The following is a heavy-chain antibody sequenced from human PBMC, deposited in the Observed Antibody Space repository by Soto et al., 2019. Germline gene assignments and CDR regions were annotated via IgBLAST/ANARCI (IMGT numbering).Heavy chain of an antibody. V-gene: IGHV4-39*02. J-gene: IGHJ5*02. CDR1: SGSISSYY. Sequence: SETLSLTCSVSSGSISSYYWGWIRQPPGKGLEWIGSINYSGSTYYNPSLKSRVTISADTSKNQFSLKLRSVTAADTAVYYCARERLAVAGKGGWFDPWGQETLVTVSS. CDR2: INYSGST. CDR3: ARERLAVAGKGGWFDP. D-gene: IGHD6-19*01.